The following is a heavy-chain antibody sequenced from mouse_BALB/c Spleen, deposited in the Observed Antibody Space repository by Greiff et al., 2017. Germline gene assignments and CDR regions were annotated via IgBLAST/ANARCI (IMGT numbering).Heavy chain of an antibody. J-gene: IGHJ1*01. Sequence: SVKGRFTISRDNARNILYLQMSSLRSEDTAMYYCARRGDYYYGSSYDYWYFDVWGAGTTVTVSS. D-gene: IGHD1-1*01. CDR3: ARRGDYYYGSSYDYWYFDV. V-gene: IGHV5-6-5*01.